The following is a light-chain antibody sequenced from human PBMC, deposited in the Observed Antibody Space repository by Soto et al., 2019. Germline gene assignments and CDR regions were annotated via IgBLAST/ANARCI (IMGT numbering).Light chain of an antibody. J-gene: IGKJ5*01. CDR1: ESVRGSH. CDR3: QQSSNWPPEIT. V-gene: IGKV3D-20*02. CDR2: DAS. Sequence: EIVLTQSPDTLSLSPGDRVTLSCRASESVRGSHLAWYQQRPGLPPRLLIYDASSRATGVPDRFSGSGSGTDFILTISSLEPEDFAVYYCQQSSNWPPEITFGHGTRLEIK.